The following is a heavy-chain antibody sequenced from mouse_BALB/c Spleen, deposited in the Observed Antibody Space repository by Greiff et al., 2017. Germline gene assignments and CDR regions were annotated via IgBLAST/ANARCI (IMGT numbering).Heavy chain of an antibody. CDR2: IDPENGDT. J-gene: IGHJ2*01. CDR3: NAGDYRYDERVGFDY. V-gene: IGHV14-4*02. D-gene: IGHD2-14*01. CDR1: GFNIKDYY. Sequence: EVQLQQSGAELVRSGASVKLSCTASGFNIKDYYMHWVKQRPEQGLEWIGWIDPENGDTEYAPKFQGKATMTADTSSNTAYLQLSSLTSEDTAVYNCNAGDYRYDERVGFDYWGQGTTLTVSS.